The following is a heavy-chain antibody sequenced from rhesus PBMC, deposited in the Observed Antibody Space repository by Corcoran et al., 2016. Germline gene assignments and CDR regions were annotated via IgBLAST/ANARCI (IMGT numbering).Heavy chain of an antibody. CDR1: GYSISSGYY. CDR2: ISSGGST. CDR3: ASLDYGSSYEYFEF. V-gene: IGHV4S14*01. D-gene: IGHD4-29*01. J-gene: IGHJ1*01. Sequence: QVQLQESGPGLVKPSETLSLTCAVSGYSISSGYYWGWIRQPPGKGLEWIGHISSGGSTYLSPSLKSRVTLSVDPSKTQFSLKLSSVTATDTAVYYCASLDYGSSYEYFEFWGQGALVTVSS.